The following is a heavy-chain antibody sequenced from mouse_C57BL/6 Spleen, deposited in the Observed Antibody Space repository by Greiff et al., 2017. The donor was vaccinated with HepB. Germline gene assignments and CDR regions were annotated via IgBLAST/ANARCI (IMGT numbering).Heavy chain of an antibody. CDR1: GYSITSGYD. J-gene: IGHJ4*01. Sequence: EVNLVESGPGMVKPSQSLSLTCTVTGYSITSGYDWHWIRHFPGNKLEWMGYISYSGSTNYNPSLKSRISITHDTSKNHFFLKLNSVTTEDTATYYCARGDHYYAMDYWGQGTSVTVSS. CDR2: ISYSGST. CDR3: ARGDHYYAMDY. V-gene: IGHV3-1*01.